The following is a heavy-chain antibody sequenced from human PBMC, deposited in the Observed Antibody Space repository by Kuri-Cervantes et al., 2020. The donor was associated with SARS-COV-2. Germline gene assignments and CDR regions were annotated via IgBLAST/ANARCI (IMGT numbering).Heavy chain of an antibody. J-gene: IGHJ4*02. V-gene: IGHV3-11*01. D-gene: IGHD6-19*01. Sequence: GGSLRLSWPASGFTFSDYCMSGIGQVPGRGLGWVSYISSSGSTIYYADSVKGRFTISRENAKNSLYLQMNSLRAEDTAVYYCTKDKDGGAVACYWGQGTLVTASS. CDR2: ISSSGSTI. CDR1: GFTFSDYC. CDR3: TKDKDGGAVACY.